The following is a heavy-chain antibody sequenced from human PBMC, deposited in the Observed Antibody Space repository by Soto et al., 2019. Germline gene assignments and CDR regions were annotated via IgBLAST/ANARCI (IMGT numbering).Heavy chain of an antibody. CDR3: TTDRVDYDFWSGYSKFQYYFDY. CDR1: GFTFSNAW. D-gene: IGHD3-3*01. Sequence: GGSLRLSCAASGFTFSNAWMNWVRQAPGKGLEWVGRIKSKTDGGTTDYAAPVKGRFTISRDDSKNTLYLQMNSMKTEDTAVYYCTTDRVDYDFWSGYSKFQYYFDYWGQGTLVTVSS. J-gene: IGHJ4*02. V-gene: IGHV3-15*07. CDR2: IKSKTDGGTT.